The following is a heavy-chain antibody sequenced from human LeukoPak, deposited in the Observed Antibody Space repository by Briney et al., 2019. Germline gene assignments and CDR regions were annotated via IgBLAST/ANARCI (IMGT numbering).Heavy chain of an antibody. Sequence: PGGSLRLSCAVSGFTFSSNAMHWVRQAPGKGLEWVAVITYDGSNKYYADSVKGRFTISRDNSKSTLFLQMNSLRAEDTAVYYCARGLLGAPTTYFDYWGQGTLVTVSS. CDR2: ITYDGSNK. D-gene: IGHD1-26*01. V-gene: IGHV3-30-3*01. CDR3: ARGLLGAPTTYFDY. J-gene: IGHJ4*02. CDR1: GFTFSSNA.